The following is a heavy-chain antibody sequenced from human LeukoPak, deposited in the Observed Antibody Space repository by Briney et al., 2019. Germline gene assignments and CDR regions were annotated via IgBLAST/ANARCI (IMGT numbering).Heavy chain of an antibody. CDR1: GFTFSSYS. J-gene: IGHJ4*02. CDR3: ARSQSIYCSSTSCYDY. V-gene: IGHV3-21*01. CDR2: ISSSSSYI. D-gene: IGHD2-2*01. Sequence: GGSLRLSCAASGFTFSSYSMNWVRQAPGKGLEWVSSISSSSSYIYYADSVKGRFTISRDNAKNSLYLQMNSLRAEDTAVYYCARSQSIYCSSTSCYDYWGQGTLVTVSS.